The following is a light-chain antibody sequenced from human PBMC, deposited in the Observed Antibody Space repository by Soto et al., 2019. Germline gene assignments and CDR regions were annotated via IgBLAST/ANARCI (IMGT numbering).Light chain of an antibody. Sequence: DIQMTQSPSSLYASVGDRVTITCRASQSISSYLNWYQQKPGKAPKLLIYAASSLQSGVPSRFSGSGSGTDFDLTISSLQPEDFATYSCQQGYSTPLSFGGGTKVEIK. V-gene: IGKV1-39*01. CDR2: AAS. J-gene: IGKJ4*01. CDR1: QSISSY. CDR3: QQGYSTPLS.